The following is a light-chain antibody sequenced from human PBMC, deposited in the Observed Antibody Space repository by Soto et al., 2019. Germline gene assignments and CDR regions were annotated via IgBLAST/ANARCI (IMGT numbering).Light chain of an antibody. CDR1: QSVSSN. V-gene: IGKV3-15*01. Sequence: EIVLTPSPNTLSLFPGERGTPSWPARQSVSSNYLAWYQQKAGQAPRLLIYGASTRATGIPARFSGSGSGTEFTLTISSLQPDDFATYYCQHYKMYSPWTFGQGTKVDIK. CDR2: GAS. J-gene: IGKJ1*01. CDR3: QHYKMYSPWT.